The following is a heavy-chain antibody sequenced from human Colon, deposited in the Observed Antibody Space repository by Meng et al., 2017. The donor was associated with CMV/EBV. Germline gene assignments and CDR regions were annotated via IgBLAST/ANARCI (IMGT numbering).Heavy chain of an antibody. CDR3: SRGADPYKSGIY. Sequence: VQLPQWGAGLLRPSETLSLPFTVYGGSLSGYYWTWIRQPPGKGLEWIGEIHHSGSTFYNPSLNNRVSISVDTSKNQFSLNLRSVTAADTAVYYCSRGADPYKSGIYWGQGALVTVSS. CDR2: IHHSGST. J-gene: IGHJ4*02. CDR1: GGSLSGYY. D-gene: IGHD5-24*01. V-gene: IGHV4-34*01.